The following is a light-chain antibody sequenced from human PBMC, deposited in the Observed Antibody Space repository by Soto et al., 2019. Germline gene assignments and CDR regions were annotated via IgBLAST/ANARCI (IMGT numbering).Light chain of an antibody. CDR1: QSVSRY. CDR3: QQRSNWPIT. J-gene: IGKJ5*01. CDR2: DAS. Sequence: EIVLTQSPATLSLSKGERATLSCRASQSVSRYLAWYQQKPGQAPRLLIYDASNRATGIPARFSGSGSGTDFTLTISWLEPEDFAVYYCQQRSNWPITFGQGTRLEIK. V-gene: IGKV3-11*01.